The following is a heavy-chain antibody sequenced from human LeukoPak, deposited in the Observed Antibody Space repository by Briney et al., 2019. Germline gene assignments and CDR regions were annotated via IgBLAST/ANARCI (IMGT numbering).Heavy chain of an antibody. Sequence: ASVKVSCKASGYTFTSYGISWVRQAPGQGLEWMGWISAYNGNTNYAQKLQGRVTMTTDTSTSTAYMELSSLRSEDTAVYYCATSTIFGGPNAFDIWGQGTMVTVSS. CDR2: ISAYNGNT. J-gene: IGHJ3*02. CDR1: GYTFTSYG. V-gene: IGHV1-18*01. D-gene: IGHD3-3*01. CDR3: ATSTIFGGPNAFDI.